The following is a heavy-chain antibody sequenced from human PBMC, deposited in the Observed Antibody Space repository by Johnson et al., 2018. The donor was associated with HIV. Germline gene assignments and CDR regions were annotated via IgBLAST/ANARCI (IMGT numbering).Heavy chain of an antibody. CDR1: GFTFSSYA. V-gene: IGHV3-30*14. CDR3: ATVWRNEGRHSFDI. Sequence: QMLLVESGGGVVQPGRSLRLSCAASGFTFSSYAMHWVRQAPGKGLEWVAVISYDGSNKYYADSVKGRFTISRDNSKNTLYLQMNNLRAEDTAVYFCATVWRNEGRHSFDIWGQGTMVTVSS. CDR2: ISYDGSNK. J-gene: IGHJ3*02. D-gene: IGHD1-1*01.